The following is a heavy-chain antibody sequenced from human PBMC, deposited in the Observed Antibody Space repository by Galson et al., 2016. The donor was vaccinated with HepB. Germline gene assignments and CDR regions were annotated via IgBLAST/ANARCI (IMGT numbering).Heavy chain of an antibody. CDR2: IYPGDSDV. J-gene: IGHJ4*02. D-gene: IGHD6-19*01. V-gene: IGHV5-51*01. CDR1: GYNFTNYW. CDR3: ARGRWLGFDY. Sequence: QSGAEVKRPGESLKISCKASGYNFTNYWIGWVRQMPGKGLEWMGLIYPGDSDVEYSPSFHGQVTISADTSITTTYLQWSSLKASDTAIYYCARGRWLGFDYWGQGTVVTVSS.